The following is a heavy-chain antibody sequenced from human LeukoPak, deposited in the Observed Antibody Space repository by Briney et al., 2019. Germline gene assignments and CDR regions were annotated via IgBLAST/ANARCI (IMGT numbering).Heavy chain of an antibody. J-gene: IGHJ4*02. CDR2: VFHSGST. CDR3: ARSLSTAGIDY. Sequence: SETLSLTCAVSGYSISSGRYWGWIRQPPRMGLEWIGSVFHSGSTYYNPSLKSRVTISVDTFKNQFSLNLRSVTAADTAVYYCARSLSTAGIDYWGQGTLVTVSS. CDR1: GYSISSGRY. D-gene: IGHD2-2*01. V-gene: IGHV4-38-2*01.